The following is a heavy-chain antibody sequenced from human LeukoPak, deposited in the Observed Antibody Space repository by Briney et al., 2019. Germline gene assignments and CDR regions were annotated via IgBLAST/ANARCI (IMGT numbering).Heavy chain of an antibody. CDR3: ARGVDCSSTSCTYYYYYYMDV. J-gene: IGHJ6*03. CDR1: GFTVSSIY. V-gene: IGHV3-66*02. CDR2: IYSGGST. D-gene: IGHD2-2*01. Sequence: PGGSLRLSCAASGFTVSSIYMSWVRQAPGKGLEWVSVIYSGGSTYYADSVKGRFTISRDNSKNTLYLQMNSLRAEDTAVYYCARGVDCSSTSCTYYYYYYMDVWGKGTTVTVSS.